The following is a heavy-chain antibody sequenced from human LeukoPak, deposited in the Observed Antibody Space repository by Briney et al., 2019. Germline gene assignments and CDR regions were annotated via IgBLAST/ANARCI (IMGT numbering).Heavy chain of an antibody. CDR1: GFTFNTYW. D-gene: IGHD1-26*01. V-gene: IGHV3-74*03. CDR2: ISSDGSRT. Sequence: GGSLRLSCAASGFTFNTYWMYWVRQGSGKGLVWVSRISSDGSRTEYADSVEGRSTISRDNAKNTLYLQMGSLRAEDTAVYYCARGPSHSGSYFVYWGQGTLVTVSS. CDR3: ARGPSHSGSYFVY. J-gene: IGHJ4*02.